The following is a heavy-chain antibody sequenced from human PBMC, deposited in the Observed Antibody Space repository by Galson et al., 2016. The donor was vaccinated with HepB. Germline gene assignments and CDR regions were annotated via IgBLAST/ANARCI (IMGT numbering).Heavy chain of an antibody. CDR1: GISFDSHG. J-gene: IGHJ4*02. V-gene: IGHV3-48*02. CDR2: ISRSTPTI. CDR3: ARDPHALDF. Sequence: SLRLSCAASGISFDSHGMHWVRQAPGKGLEWVSYISRSTPTIYYADSVKGRFTVSRDNAKNSLYLQMNNLRDEDTAVYYCARDPHALDFWGQGTLVTVSS.